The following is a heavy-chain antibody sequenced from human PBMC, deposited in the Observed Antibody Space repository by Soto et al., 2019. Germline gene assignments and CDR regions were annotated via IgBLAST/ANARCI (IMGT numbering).Heavy chain of an antibody. CDR1: GGSFSGYY. V-gene: IGHV4-34*01. Sequence: SETLSLTCAVYGGSFSGYYWSWIRQPPGKGLEWIGEINHSGSTNYNPSLKSRVTISVDTSKIQFSLKLTFVTAAVTAVYFCAGGYSSSWYVPFDIWGQGTMVTVSS. CDR2: INHSGST. CDR3: AGGYSSSWYVPFDI. D-gene: IGHD6-13*01. J-gene: IGHJ3*02.